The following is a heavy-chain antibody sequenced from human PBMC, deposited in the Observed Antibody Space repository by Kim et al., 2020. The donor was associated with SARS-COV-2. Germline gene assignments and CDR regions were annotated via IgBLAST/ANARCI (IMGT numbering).Heavy chain of an antibody. CDR1: GFTFSSYG. CDR3: AKDGAAGSADY. V-gene: IGHV3-30*18. CDR2: ISYDGSNK. D-gene: IGHD6-13*01. Sequence: GGSLRLSCAASGFTFSSYGMHWVRQAPGKGLEWVAVISYDGSNKYYADSVKGRFTISRDNSKNTLYLQMNSLRAEDTAVYYCAKDGAAGSADYWGQGTLVTVSS. J-gene: IGHJ4*02.